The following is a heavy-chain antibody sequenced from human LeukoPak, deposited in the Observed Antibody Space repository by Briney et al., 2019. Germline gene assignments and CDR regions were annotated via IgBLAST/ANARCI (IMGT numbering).Heavy chain of an antibody. J-gene: IGHJ4*02. V-gene: IGHV1-69*13. Sequence: ASVTVSCKASGGTFSSYAISWVRQAPGQGVEWMGGIIPIFGTANYAQKFQGRVTITADESTSTAYMELSSLRSEDTAVYYCARVLDDSPTEYYFDYWGQGTLVTVSS. D-gene: IGHD3/OR15-3a*01. CDR3: ARVLDDSPTEYYFDY. CDR1: GGTFSSYA. CDR2: IIPIFGTA.